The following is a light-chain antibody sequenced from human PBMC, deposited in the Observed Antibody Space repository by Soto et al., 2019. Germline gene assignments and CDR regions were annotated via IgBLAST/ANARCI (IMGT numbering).Light chain of an antibody. CDR3: QQYNNWPPFT. CDR1: QSVSNN. J-gene: IGKJ5*01. CDR2: GAS. Sequence: ELVMTQSPVTLSVSPGERATLSCRASQSVSNNLAWYQQKPGQPPSLLIYGASTRATGIPARFSGSGSGTEFTLTISSLQSEDFAVYYCQQYNNWPPFTFGQGTRLEIK. V-gene: IGKV3-15*01.